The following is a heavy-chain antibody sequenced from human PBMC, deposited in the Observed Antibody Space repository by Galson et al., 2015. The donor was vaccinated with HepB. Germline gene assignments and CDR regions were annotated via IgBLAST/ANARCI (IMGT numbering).Heavy chain of an antibody. CDR3: AREGGGSSWYASDY. J-gene: IGHJ4*02. CDR1: GDSVSSNSAA. D-gene: IGHD6-13*01. V-gene: IGHV6-1*01. CDR2: KYYRSKWYN. Sequence: CAISGDSVSSNSAAWNWIRQSPSRGLEWLGRKYYRSKWYNDYAVSVKSRITINPDTSKNQFSLQLNSVTPDDTAVYYCAREGGGSSWYASDYWGQGTLVTVSS.